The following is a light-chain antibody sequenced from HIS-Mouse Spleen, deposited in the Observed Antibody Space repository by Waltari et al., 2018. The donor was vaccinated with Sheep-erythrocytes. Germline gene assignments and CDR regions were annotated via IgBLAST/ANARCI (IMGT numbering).Light chain of an antibody. Sequence: QSAMTQPRSVSGSPGQSVTISCTGTSSDVRGSNYVSWYKQHPGKDPNRMIYDVSNRPSVFSNRFSGSKSGNTASLTISGLQAEDEADYYCSSYTSSSTWVFGGGTKLTVL. CDR3: SSYTSSSTWV. CDR2: DVS. V-gene: IGLV2-14*03. CDR1: SSDVRGSNY. J-gene: IGLJ3*02.